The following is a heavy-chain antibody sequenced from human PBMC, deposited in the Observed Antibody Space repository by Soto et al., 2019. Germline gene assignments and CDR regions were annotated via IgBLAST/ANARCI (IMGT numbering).Heavy chain of an antibody. D-gene: IGHD6-19*01. CDR2: ISYDGSNK. CDR1: GFTFSSYG. CDR3: AKDLLRLGQWLVSLPLGYYGMDV. J-gene: IGHJ6*02. Sequence: QVQLVESGGGVVQPGRSLRLSCAASGFTFSSYGMHWVRQAPGKGLEWVAVISYDGSNKYYADSVKGRFTISRDNSKNTLYLQMNSLRAEDTAVYYCAKDLLRLGQWLVSLPLGYYGMDVWGQGTTVTVSS. V-gene: IGHV3-30*18.